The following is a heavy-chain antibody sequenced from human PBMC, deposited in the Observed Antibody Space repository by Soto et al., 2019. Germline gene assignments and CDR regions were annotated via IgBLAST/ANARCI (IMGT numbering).Heavy chain of an antibody. CDR2: IYWDDDK. CDR3: AQMEGYCSGGSCQGGN. D-gene: IGHD2-15*01. Sequence: SGPTLVNPTQTLTLTCTFSGFSLSTSGVGVGWIRQPPGKALEWLALIYWDDDKRYSPSLKSRLTITKDTSKNQVVLTMTNMDPVDTATYYCAQMEGYCSGGSCQGGNWGQGTLVTVSS. V-gene: IGHV2-5*02. CDR1: GFSLSTSGVG. J-gene: IGHJ4*02.